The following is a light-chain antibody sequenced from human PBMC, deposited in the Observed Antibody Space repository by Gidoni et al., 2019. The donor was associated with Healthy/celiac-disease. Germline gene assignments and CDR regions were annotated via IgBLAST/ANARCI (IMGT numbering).Light chain of an antibody. V-gene: IGLV1-40*01. CDR3: QSYDSSLSGRGV. J-gene: IGLJ2*01. Sequence: QSVLTQPPSLSGAPGQRLPISCTGSSSNIGAGYDVHWYQQLPGTAPQLLIYGNSNRPSGVPDRFAGAKSGTSASLAITVLQAEDEADYYCQSYDSSLSGRGVFGGGTKLTVL. CDR1: SSNIGAGYD. CDR2: GNS.